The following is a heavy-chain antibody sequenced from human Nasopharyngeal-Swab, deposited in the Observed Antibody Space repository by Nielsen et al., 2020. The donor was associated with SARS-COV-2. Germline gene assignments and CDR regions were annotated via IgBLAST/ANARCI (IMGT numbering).Heavy chain of an antibody. CDR2: ISYDGSNK. CDR1: GFTFSSYG. J-gene: IGHJ3*02. CDR3: AKVSGYSSGWYTPAGAFDI. Sequence: GESLKISCAASGFTFSSYGMHWVRQAPGKGLEWVAVISYDGSNKYYADSVKGRFTISRDNSKNTLYLQMNSLRAEDTAVYYCAKVSGYSSGWYTPAGAFDIWGQGTVVTVSS. D-gene: IGHD6-19*01. V-gene: IGHV3-30*18.